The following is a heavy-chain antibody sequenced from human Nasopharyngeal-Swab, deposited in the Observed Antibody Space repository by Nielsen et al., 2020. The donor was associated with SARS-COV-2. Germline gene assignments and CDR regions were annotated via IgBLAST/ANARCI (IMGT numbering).Heavy chain of an antibody. D-gene: IGHD1/OR15-1a*01. CDR2: ISWNSGSI. CDR1: GFTFDDYA. J-gene: IGHJ6*02. CDR3: AKDGRYNWNKRHYYYYGMDV. Sequence: GGSLRLSCAASGFTFDDYAMHWVRQAPGKGLEWVSGISWNSGSIGYADSVKGRFTISRDNAKNSLYLQMNSLRAEDTALYYCAKDGRYNWNKRHYYYYGMDVWGQGTTVTVSS. V-gene: IGHV3-9*01.